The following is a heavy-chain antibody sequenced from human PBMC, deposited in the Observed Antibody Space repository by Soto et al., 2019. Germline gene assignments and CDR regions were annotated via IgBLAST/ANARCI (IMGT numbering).Heavy chain of an antibody. CDR1: GGSLSNYY. D-gene: IGHD3-22*01. J-gene: IGHJ5*02. Sequence: PSETLSLTCTVSGGSLSNYYRSWIRQPTGKGLEWIGRIYTGGSINYNPSLKSRVTMSVDTSKQQFSLKLTSVTAADTAVYYCARDLDSSGFSPDWFDPWGQGTLVTVSS. CDR2: IYTGGSI. V-gene: IGHV4-4*07. CDR3: ARDLDSSGFSPDWFDP.